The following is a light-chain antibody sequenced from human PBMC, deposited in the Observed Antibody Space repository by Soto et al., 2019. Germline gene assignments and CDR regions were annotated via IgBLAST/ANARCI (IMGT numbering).Light chain of an antibody. V-gene: IGKV3-15*01. CDR2: GAS. CDR1: QSVSGN. Sequence: EILMTQSPSTLAVSPGERATLSCRASQSVSGNLAWYQQKPGQAPRLLISGASTRANVIPARFSGSGSGTEVDLTISSLQPDDFATYYCTHYNSYSEAFGQVTKVDSK. CDR3: THYNSYSEA. J-gene: IGKJ1*01.